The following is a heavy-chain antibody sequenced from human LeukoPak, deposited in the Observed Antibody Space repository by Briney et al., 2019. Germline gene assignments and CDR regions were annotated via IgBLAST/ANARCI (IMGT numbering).Heavy chain of an antibody. D-gene: IGHD6-13*01. J-gene: IGHJ4*02. CDR3: AKDRSSSWYLDY. CDR2: ISGSGGST. V-gene: IGHV3-23*01. Sequence: GESLRLSCAASGFTFSSYAMSWVRQAPGKGLEWVSAISGSGGSTYYADSVKGRFTISRDNSKNTLYLQMNSLRAEDTAVYYCAKDRSSSWYLDYWGQGTLVTVSS. CDR1: GFTFSSYA.